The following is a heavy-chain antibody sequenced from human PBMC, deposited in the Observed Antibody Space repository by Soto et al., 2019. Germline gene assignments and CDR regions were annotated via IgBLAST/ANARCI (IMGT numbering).Heavy chain of an antibody. CDR3: ARDEANMVRGVIPGWFAP. CDR1: GGSISSSSYY. V-gene: IGHV4-39*07. CDR2: INHSGST. J-gene: IGHJ5*02. D-gene: IGHD3-10*01. Sequence: SETLSLTCTVSGGSISSSSYYWGWIRQPPGKGLEWIGEINHSGSTNYNPSLKSRVTISVDTSKNQFSLKLSSVTAADTVVFYCARDEANMVRGVIPGWFAPWGQGTLVTVSS.